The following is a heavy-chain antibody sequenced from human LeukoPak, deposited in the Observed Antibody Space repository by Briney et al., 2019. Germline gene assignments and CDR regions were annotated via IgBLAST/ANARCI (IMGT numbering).Heavy chain of an antibody. CDR2: ISGSGGST. CDR1: GFTFSSYA. V-gene: IGHV3-23*01. Sequence: GGSLRLSCAASGFTFSSYAMSWVRQAPGKGLEWVSAISGSGGSTYYADSVKGRFTISRDNPKNTLYLQMNSLRAEDTSVYYCAEGGGSYPYYYYYYGMDVWGQGTTVTVSS. J-gene: IGHJ6*02. D-gene: IGHD1-26*01. CDR3: AEGGGSYPYYYYYYGMDV.